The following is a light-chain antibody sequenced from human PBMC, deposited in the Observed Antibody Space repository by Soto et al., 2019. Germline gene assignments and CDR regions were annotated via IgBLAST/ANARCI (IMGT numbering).Light chain of an antibody. V-gene: IGKV3-20*01. CDR3: QQYGGSTRT. J-gene: IGKJ1*01. CDR1: QSVTTQ. CDR2: GAS. Sequence: EIVLTQSPAILSVSPGERATLSCRASQSVTTQLAWYQQKPGQAPRLIIHGASSRATGVPDRITGSGSGTDFTLSISRLEPEDFAVYYCQQYGGSTRTFGQGTKVDIK.